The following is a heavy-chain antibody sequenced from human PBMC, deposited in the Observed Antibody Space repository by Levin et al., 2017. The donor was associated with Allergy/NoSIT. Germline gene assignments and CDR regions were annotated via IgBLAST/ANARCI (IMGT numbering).Heavy chain of an antibody. J-gene: IGHJ4*02. D-gene: IGHD1-1*01. CDR2: IKSKSDGGTI. CDR3: ATIQL. V-gene: IGHV3-15*01. Sequence: GGSLRLSCAASGFAFSNAWMSWVRQASGKGLEFVARIKSKSDGGTIHYAAPVKGRFTISREDSKNMVYLHMNSLKTEDTAVYYCATIQLWGQGTLVTVSS. CDR1: GFAFSNAW.